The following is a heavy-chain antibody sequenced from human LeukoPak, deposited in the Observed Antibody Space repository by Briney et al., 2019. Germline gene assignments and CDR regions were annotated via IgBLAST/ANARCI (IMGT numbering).Heavy chain of an antibody. CDR1: GVTVSSNY. J-gene: IGHJ4*02. Sequence: GGSLRLSCAASGVTVSSNYMSWVRQAPGKGLEWVSVIYSGGVTYYAHSLKARFTISRDNSKNTLYLQMNSLRADDTAVYYCAGRRTYFDYWGQGTLVTVSS. V-gene: IGHV3-53*01. CDR2: IYSGGVT. CDR3: AGRRTYFDY. D-gene: IGHD2-15*01.